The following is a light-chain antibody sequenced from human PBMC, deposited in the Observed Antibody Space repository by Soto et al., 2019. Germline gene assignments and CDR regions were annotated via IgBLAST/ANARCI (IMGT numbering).Light chain of an antibody. CDR1: QSVYSY. CDR3: QHRSNWPPYT. V-gene: IGKV3-11*01. Sequence: EIVLTQSPATLSLSPWERATRSCRASQSVYSYLAWYQQKPGQAPRLLIYDASNRAAGIPARFSGSGSGTDFTLTISILEPEDFAVYHCQHRSNWPPYTFGQGTKLDIK. CDR2: DAS. J-gene: IGKJ2*01.